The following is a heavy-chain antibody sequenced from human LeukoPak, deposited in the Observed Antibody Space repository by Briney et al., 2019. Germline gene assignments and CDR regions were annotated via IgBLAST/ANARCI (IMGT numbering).Heavy chain of an antibody. V-gene: IGHV4-59*01. Sequence: PSETLSLTCTVSGGSISSYYWSWIRQPPGKGLEWIGYIYYSGSTNYNPSLKSRVTISVDTSKNQFSLKLSSVTAADTAVYYCAREGSSGYLAYWGQGTLVXVSS. CDR1: GGSISSYY. CDR2: IYYSGST. D-gene: IGHD3-22*01. J-gene: IGHJ1*01. CDR3: AREGSSGYLAY.